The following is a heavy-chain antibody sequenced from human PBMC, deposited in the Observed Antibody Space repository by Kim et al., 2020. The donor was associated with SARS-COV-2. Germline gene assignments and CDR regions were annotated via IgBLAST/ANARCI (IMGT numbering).Heavy chain of an antibody. CDR2: IKQDGSEK. CDR3: ARGVAARPWEYYYYGMDV. CDR1: GFTFSSYW. Sequence: GGSLRLSCAASGFTFSSYWMSWVRQAPGKGLEWVANIKQDGSEKYYVDSVKGRFTISRDNAKNSLYLQMNSLRAEDTAVYYCARGVAARPWEYYYYGMDVWGQGTTVTVSS. V-gene: IGHV3-7*01. J-gene: IGHJ6*02. D-gene: IGHD6-6*01.